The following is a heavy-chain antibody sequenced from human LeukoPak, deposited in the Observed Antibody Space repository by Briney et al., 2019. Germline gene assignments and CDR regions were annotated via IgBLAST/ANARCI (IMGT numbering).Heavy chain of an antibody. CDR1: GFTFSSYS. CDR3: ARSKFGELAPFDY. J-gene: IGHJ4*02. D-gene: IGHD3-10*01. V-gene: IGHV3-48*04. Sequence: PGGSLRLSCAASGFTFSSYSMNWVRQAPGKGLEWVSYISSSGSTIYYADSVKGRFTISRDNAKNSLYLQMNSLRAEDTAVYYCARSKFGELAPFDYWGQGTLVTVSS. CDR2: ISSSGSTI.